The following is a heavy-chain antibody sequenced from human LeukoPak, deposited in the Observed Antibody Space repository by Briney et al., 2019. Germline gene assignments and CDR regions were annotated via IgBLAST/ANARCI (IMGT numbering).Heavy chain of an antibody. Sequence: ASVKLSCKAAGYTFTSYGISWVRQAPGQGLEWMGWISAYNGNTNYAQKLQGRVTMTTDTSTSTAYMELRSLRSDDTAVYYCASELNSGSYGYWGQGTLVTVSS. CDR3: ASELNSGSYGY. V-gene: IGHV1-18*01. CDR1: GYTFTSYG. D-gene: IGHD1-26*01. J-gene: IGHJ4*02. CDR2: ISAYNGNT.